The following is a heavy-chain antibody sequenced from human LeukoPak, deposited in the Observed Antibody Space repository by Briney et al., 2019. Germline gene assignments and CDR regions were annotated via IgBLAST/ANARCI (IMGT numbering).Heavy chain of an antibody. J-gene: IGHJ1*01. CDR1: GYTFTDYY. V-gene: IGHV1-2*02. CDR3: PRATPFYYGGIDAYYLEYFHH. CDR2: INPNRGGK. Sequence: AGVKVTCKASGYTFTDYYIHWVRPATGQGLAWMGWINPNRGGKHYAQKFLGRVTMTRDTSISTVYMELSRLRSDDTAVYYCPRATPFYYGGIDAYYLEYFHHWGQGTLVTVSS. D-gene: IGHD3-22*01.